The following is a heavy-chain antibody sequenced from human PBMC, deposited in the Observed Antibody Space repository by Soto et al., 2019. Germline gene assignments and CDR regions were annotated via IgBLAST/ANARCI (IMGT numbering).Heavy chain of an antibody. Sequence: GWSLRLSCAASGFTFSSYAMSLVRQAPGKGLEWVSAISGSGGSTYYADSVKGRLTISRDNSKNTLYLQMNSLRAEDTAVYYCAKDNVVTAIPYYFDYWGKGTLVTVSS. CDR3: AKDNVVTAIPYYFDY. J-gene: IGHJ4*02. V-gene: IGHV3-23*01. D-gene: IGHD2-21*02. CDR1: GFTFSSYA. CDR2: ISGSGGST.